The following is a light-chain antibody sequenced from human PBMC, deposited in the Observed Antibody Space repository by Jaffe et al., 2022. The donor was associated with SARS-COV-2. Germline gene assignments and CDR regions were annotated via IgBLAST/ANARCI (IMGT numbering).Light chain of an antibody. Sequence: DIRMTQSPSSLSASVGDRVTITCRASQSVTNSLAWYQQKPGKAPKILIYKASTLETVVPSRFSGSGSGTEFTLTISSLQPDDFATYYCQDYSGHSWTFGQGTKVEVK. V-gene: IGKV1-5*03. CDR3: QDYSGHSWT. CDR2: KAS. J-gene: IGKJ1*01. CDR1: QSVTNS.